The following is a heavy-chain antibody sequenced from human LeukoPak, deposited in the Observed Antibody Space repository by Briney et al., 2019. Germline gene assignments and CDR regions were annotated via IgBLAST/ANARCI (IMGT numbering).Heavy chain of an antibody. Sequence: PSETLSLTCTVSGVSISTYYWSWIRQPPGKGLEWIGYISYSGSDKYNPSLKSRVTISVDTSKNQFSLKLSSVTAADTAVYYCARGEFSGDFDWLSSYYYYYMDVWGKGTTVTVSS. D-gene: IGHD3-9*01. CDR2: ISYSGSD. CDR1: GVSISTYY. V-gene: IGHV4-59*08. J-gene: IGHJ6*03. CDR3: ARGEFSGDFDWLSSYYYYYMDV.